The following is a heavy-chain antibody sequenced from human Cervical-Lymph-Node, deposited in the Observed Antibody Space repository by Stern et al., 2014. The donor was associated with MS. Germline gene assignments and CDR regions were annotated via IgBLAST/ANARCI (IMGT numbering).Heavy chain of an antibody. D-gene: IGHD1-26*01. Sequence: QVTLRESGPTLVKPTQPLTLTCDFSGFSLTTSGVGVGWIRQPPGKALEWLALLYWDDEKRYSPSLKNRLSIITDTAKNQVVLTMTNMDPVDTGTYYCAHRSTSVAGAWASWGQGILVVVSS. J-gene: IGHJ5*02. CDR1: GFSLTTSGVG. V-gene: IGHV2-5*02. CDR2: LYWDDEK. CDR3: AHRSTSVAGAWAS.